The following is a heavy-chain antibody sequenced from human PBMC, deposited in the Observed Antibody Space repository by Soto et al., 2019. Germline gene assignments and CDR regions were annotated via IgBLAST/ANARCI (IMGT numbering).Heavy chain of an antibody. D-gene: IGHD6-19*01. CDR3: ARDYTSGRRDFQH. V-gene: IGHV1-3*01. CDR2: INATNGNT. Sequence: ASVKVSCKAPGYSFTEFSMQWARQAPGQRLEWMGWINATNGNTEYSRKFYGRVTITTDTSASTGYMELSSLTSEDTAVYYCARDYTSGRRDFQHWGQGTVVTVSS. J-gene: IGHJ1*01. CDR1: GYSFTEFS.